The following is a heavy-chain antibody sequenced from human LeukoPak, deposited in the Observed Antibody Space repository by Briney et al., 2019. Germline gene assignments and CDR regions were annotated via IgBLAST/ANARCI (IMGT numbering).Heavy chain of an antibody. CDR1: GYIFTSYW. Sequence: HGESLKISCKGSGYIFTSYWIGWVRQMPGKGLEWMGIIYPGDSDTRYSPSFQGQVTISADKSISTAYLQWSSLKASDTAMYYCARSVEMATIEYYFDYWGQGTLVTVSS. J-gene: IGHJ4*02. CDR2: IYPGDSDT. V-gene: IGHV5-51*01. D-gene: IGHD5-24*01. CDR3: ARSVEMATIEYYFDY.